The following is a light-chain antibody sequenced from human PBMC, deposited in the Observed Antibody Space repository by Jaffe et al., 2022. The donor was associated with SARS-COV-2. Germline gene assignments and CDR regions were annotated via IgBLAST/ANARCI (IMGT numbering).Light chain of an antibody. CDR1: QSVSSSY. Sequence: EIVLTQSPGTLSLSPGQRATLSCRASQSVSSSYLAWYHQKPGQAPRLLIYGASSRATGIPDRFSGSGSGTDFILTISRLEPEDFAVYYCQQYGSSPLTFGGGTKVEIK. CDR2: GAS. J-gene: IGKJ4*01. CDR3: QQYGSSPLT. V-gene: IGKV3-20*01.